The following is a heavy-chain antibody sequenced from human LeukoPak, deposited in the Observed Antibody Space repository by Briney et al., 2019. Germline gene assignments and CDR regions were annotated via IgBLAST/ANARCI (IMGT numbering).Heavy chain of an antibody. CDR1: GGTFSSYA. CDR2: IIPIFGTA. V-gene: IGHV1-69*05. Sequence: PVKVSCKASGGTFSSYAISWVRQAPGQGLEWMGGIIPIFGTANYAQKFQGRVTITTDESTSTAYMELSSLRSEDAAVYYCAREGYGYFQHWGQGTLVTVSS. CDR3: AREGYGYFQH. J-gene: IGHJ1*01. D-gene: IGHD3-16*01.